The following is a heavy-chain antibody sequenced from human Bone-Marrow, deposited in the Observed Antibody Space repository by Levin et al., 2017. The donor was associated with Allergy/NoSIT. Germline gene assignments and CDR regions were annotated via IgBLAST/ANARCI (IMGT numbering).Heavy chain of an antibody. CDR1: GYTFTSYY. CDR3: AMPDYDILTGYYSTYYYYGMDV. J-gene: IGHJ6*02. CDR2: INPSGGST. Sequence: VASVKVSCKASGYTFTSYYMHWVRQAPGQGLEWMGIINPSGGSTSYAQKFQGRVTMTRDTSTSTVYMELSSLRSEDTAVYYCAMPDYDILTGYYSTYYYYGMDVWGQGTTVTVSS. D-gene: IGHD3-9*01. V-gene: IGHV1-46*01.